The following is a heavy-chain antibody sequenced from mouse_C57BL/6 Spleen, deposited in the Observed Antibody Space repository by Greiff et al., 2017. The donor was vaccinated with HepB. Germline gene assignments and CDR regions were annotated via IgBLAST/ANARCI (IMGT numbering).Heavy chain of an antibody. Sequence: EVKLMESEGGLVQPGRSMKLSCTASGFTFSDYYMAWVRQVPEKGLEWVANINYDGSSTYYLDSLKSRFIISRDNAKNILYLQMSSLKSEDTATYYCARVYYSNFDYWGQGTTLTVSS. CDR1: GFTFSDYY. V-gene: IGHV5-16*01. CDR3: ARVYYSNFDY. CDR2: INYDGSST. D-gene: IGHD2-12*01. J-gene: IGHJ2*01.